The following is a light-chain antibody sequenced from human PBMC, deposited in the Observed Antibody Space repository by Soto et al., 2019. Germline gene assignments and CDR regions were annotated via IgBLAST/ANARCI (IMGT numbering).Light chain of an antibody. J-gene: IGLJ2*01. V-gene: IGLV1-51*02. CDR3: GVWDTTLTAGV. Sequence: QSVLTQPPSVSAAPGQKVTISCSRSNSNIGTHHVSWFQQLPGTVPKLLIYENDKRFSGISDRFSGSKSGTSATLDITGLQTGDEADYYCGVWDTTLTAGVFGGGTKLTVL. CDR1: NSNIGTHH. CDR2: END.